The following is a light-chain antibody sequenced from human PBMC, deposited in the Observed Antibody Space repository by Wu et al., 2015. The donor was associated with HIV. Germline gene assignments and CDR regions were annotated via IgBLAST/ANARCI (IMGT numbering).Light chain of an antibody. CDR1: QGIGSG. V-gene: IGKV3-15*01. CDR3: QQYVNWPLT. Sequence: EIVMTQSPSTLSVSPGERATLSCRASQGIGSGLAWYQQKPGQAPTLLIYGASTRATGIPARFSGSGSATEFTLTISGLQSEDIAVYYCQQYVNWPLTFGGGTRVEMK. J-gene: IGKJ4*01. CDR2: GAS.